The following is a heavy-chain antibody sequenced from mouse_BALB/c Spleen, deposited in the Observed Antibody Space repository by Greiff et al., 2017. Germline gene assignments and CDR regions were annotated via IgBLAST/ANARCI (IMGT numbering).Heavy chain of an antibody. CDR3: AREGDYEFAY. CDR2: INPSSGYT. J-gene: IGHJ3*01. D-gene: IGHD2-4*01. Sequence: VKLMESGAELARPGASVKMSCKASGYTFTSYTMHWVKQRPGQGLEWIGYINPSSGYTNYNQKFKDKATLTADKSSSTAYMQLSSLTSEDSAVYYCAREGDYEFAYWGQGTLVTVSA. CDR1: GYTFTSYT. V-gene: IGHV1-4*01.